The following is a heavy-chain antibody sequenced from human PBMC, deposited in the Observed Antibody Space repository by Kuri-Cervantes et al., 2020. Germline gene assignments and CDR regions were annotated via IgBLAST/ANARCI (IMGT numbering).Heavy chain of an antibody. CDR3: YYYGSGSYYQDAFDI. CDR1: GFTFSSYA. J-gene: IGHJ3*02. V-gene: IGHV3-30*04. D-gene: IGHD3-10*01. Sequence: GESLKISCAASGFTFSSYAMHWVRQAPGKGLEWVAVTSYDGSNKYYADSVKGRFTISRDNSKNTLYLQMNSLRAEDTAVYYCYYYGSGSYYQDAFDIWGQGTMVTVSS. CDR2: TSYDGSNK.